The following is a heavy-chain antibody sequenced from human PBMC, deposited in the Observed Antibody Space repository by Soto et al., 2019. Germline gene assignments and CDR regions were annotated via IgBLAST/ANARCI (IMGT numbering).Heavy chain of an antibody. CDR2: VYRTAIP. V-gene: IGHV4-38-2*01. Sequence: XETLSLTCHVSGYSINSDYYWSWIRQPPGKGLEWIGSVYRTAIPLYNPSLKRRVSISVDMSKNQFSLNLTSVTAADTAVYYCARRARLRERYFDPWGQGTRVTVSS. J-gene: IGHJ5*02. CDR3: ARRARLRERYFDP. CDR1: GYSINSDYY. D-gene: IGHD2-15*01.